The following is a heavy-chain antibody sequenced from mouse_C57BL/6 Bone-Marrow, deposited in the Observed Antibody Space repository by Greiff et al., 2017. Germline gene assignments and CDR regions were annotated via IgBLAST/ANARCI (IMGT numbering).Heavy chain of an antibody. J-gene: IGHJ2*01. Sequence: QVQLKQSGAELARPGASVKLSCKASGYTFTSYGISWVKQRTGQGLEWIGEIYPRSGNTYYNEKFKGKATLTADKSSSTAYMELRSLTSEYSAVYFWARPLITTVVAPSDFDYWGQGTTLTVAS. D-gene: IGHD1-1*01. CDR3: ARPLITTVVAPSDFDY. CDR2: IYPRSGNT. CDR1: GYTFTSYG. V-gene: IGHV1-81*01.